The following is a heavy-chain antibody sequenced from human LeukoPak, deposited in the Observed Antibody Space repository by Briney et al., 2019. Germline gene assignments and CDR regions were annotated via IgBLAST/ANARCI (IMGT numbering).Heavy chain of an antibody. CDR2: INPNSGGT. Sequence: GASVKVSCKASGYTFTGYYMHWVRQAPGQGLEWMGWINPNSGGTNYAQKFQGGVTMTRDTSISTAYMELSRLRSDDTAVYYCARGVLLASPEIDYWGQGTLVTVSS. CDR3: ARGVLLASPEIDY. CDR1: GYTFTGYY. D-gene: IGHD3-10*01. V-gene: IGHV1-2*02. J-gene: IGHJ4*02.